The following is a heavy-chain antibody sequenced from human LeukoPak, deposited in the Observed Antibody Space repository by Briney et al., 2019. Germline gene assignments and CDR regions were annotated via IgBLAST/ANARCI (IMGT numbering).Heavy chain of an antibody. V-gene: IGHV4-59*01. Sequence: SETLSLTCTVPGGSISSYYWSWIRQPPGKGLEWIGYIYYSGSTNYNPSLKSRVTISVDTSKNQSSLKLSSVTAADTAVYYCARGVVVVVVPAAGWFDPWGQGTLVTVSS. CDR2: IYYSGST. J-gene: IGHJ5*02. CDR1: GGSISSYY. CDR3: ARGVVVVVVPAAGWFDP. D-gene: IGHD2-2*01.